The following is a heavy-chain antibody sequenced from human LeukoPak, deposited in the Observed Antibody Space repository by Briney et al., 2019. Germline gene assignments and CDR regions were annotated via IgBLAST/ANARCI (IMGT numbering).Heavy chain of an antibody. Sequence: SETLSLTCAVSGGSISSSNWWSWVRQPPGKGLEWIGEIYHSGSTNYNPSLKSRVTISVDKSKNQFSLKLSSVTAADTAVYYCVSALAVAPFDYWGQGTLVTVSS. J-gene: IGHJ4*02. D-gene: IGHD6-19*01. CDR3: VSALAVAPFDY. CDR1: GGSISSSNW. CDR2: IYHSGST. V-gene: IGHV4-4*02.